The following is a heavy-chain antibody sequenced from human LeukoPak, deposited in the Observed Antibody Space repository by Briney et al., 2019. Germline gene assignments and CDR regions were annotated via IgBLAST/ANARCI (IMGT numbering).Heavy chain of an antibody. J-gene: IGHJ3*02. Sequence: NSSETLSLTCTVSGYSISSGYYWGWIRQPPGKGLEWIGEINHSGSTNYNPSLKSRVTISVDTSKNQFSLKLSSVTAADTAVYYCGRRSYDYVWGSYRYTRPGAFDIWGQGTMTTVSS. CDR3: GRRSYDYVWGSYRYTRPGAFDI. CDR1: GYSISSGYY. V-gene: IGHV4-38-2*02. D-gene: IGHD3-16*02. CDR2: INHSGST.